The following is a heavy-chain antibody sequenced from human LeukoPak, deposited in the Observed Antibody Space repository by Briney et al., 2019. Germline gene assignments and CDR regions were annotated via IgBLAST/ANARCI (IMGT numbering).Heavy chain of an antibody. V-gene: IGHV1-46*01. CDR1: GYTFTSYY. D-gene: IGHD5-24*01. CDR2: LNPSGGST. CDR3: ASGGGEMATTMTFDY. J-gene: IGHJ4*02. Sequence: ASVKVSCKASGYTFTSYYMHWVRQAPGQGLEWMGILNPSGGSTRYAQKFQGRVTMTRDTSTSTVYMELSSLRSEDTAVYYCASGGGEMATTMTFDYWGQGTLVTVSS.